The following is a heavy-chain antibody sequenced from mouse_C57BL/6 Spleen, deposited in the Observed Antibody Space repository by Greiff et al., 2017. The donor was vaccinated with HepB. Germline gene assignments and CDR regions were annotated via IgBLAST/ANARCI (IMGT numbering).Heavy chain of an antibody. CDR1: GYTFTDYY. D-gene: IGHD2-4*01. J-gene: IGHJ3*01. Sequence: EVQLQQSGPELVKPGASVKISCKASGYTFTDYYMNWVKQSHGKSLEWIGDINPNNGGTSYNQKFKGKATLTVDKSSSTAYMELRSLTSEDSAVYYCARGDYDGYWGQGTLVTVSA. CDR2: INPNNGGT. CDR3: ARGDYDGY. V-gene: IGHV1-26*01.